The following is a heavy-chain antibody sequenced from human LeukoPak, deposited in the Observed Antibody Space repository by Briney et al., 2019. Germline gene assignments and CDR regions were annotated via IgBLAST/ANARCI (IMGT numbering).Heavy chain of an antibody. Sequence: GGSLRLSCAASGFIVSNHYMNWVRQAPGKGLEWVSVIYRGGTTYYTDSVKGRFTTSRDNSENTLYLQMNRLRAEDTAVYFCARNDGSGPYYYYGMDVWGQGTTVTVSS. CDR1: GFIVSNHY. J-gene: IGHJ6*02. V-gene: IGHV3-53*01. CDR2: IYRGGTT. D-gene: IGHD3-10*01. CDR3: ARNDGSGPYYYYGMDV.